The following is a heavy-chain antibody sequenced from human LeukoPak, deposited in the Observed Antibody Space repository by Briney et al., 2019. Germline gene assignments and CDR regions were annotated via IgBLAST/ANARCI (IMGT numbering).Heavy chain of an antibody. CDR2: IKQDGSEK. V-gene: IGHV3-7*01. CDR1: GFTFNSYW. Sequence: PGGSLRLSCAASGFTFNSYWISWVRQAPGKGLEWVANIKQDGSEKYYVDSVKGRVTISRDNAKNSLYLQMNSLRAEDTAVYYCASASLSGSLLPPDYWGQATLVTVSS. D-gene: IGHD1-26*01. J-gene: IGHJ4*02. CDR3: ASASLSGSLLPPDY.